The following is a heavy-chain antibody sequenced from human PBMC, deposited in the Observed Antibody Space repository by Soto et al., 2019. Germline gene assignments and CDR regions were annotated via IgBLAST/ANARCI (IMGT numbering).Heavy chain of an antibody. CDR1: GFTFSSYA. J-gene: IGHJ4*02. CDR3: AKSPADKVAACDY. Sequence: GESLKISCAASGFTFSSYAMSWVRQAPGKGLEWVSAISGSGGSTYYADSVKGRFTISRDNSKNTLYLQMNSLRAEDTAVYYCAKSPADKVAACDYWGQGTLVTVSS. V-gene: IGHV3-23*01. D-gene: IGHD2-15*01. CDR2: ISGSGGST.